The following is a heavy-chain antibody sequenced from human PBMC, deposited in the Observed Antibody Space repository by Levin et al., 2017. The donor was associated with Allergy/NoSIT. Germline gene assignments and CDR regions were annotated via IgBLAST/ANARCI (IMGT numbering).Heavy chain of an antibody. V-gene: IGHV3-30*18. CDR1: GFTFINYG. CDR3: AKGYYDILTGPRRVDY. Sequence: GGSLRLSCAASGFTFINYGMHWVRQAPGKGLEWVAVISYDGSNKYYADSVKGRFTISRDNSKNTLYLQMNSLRDEDTAVYYCAKGYYDILTGPRRVDYWGQGTLVIVSS. CDR2: ISYDGSNK. D-gene: IGHD3-9*01. J-gene: IGHJ4*02.